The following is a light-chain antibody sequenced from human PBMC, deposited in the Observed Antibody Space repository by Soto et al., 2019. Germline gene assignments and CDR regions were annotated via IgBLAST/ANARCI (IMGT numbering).Light chain of an antibody. CDR3: QHRSKWPFT. Sequence: EIVLTQSPATLSLSPGERATLSCRASQSVSSYLAWYQQKPGQAPRLLIYDASNRATGIPARFSGSGSGTDFTLTISSLEPEDFAVYYCQHRSKWPFTFGPGTKVDIK. V-gene: IGKV3-11*01. CDR1: QSVSSY. CDR2: DAS. J-gene: IGKJ3*01.